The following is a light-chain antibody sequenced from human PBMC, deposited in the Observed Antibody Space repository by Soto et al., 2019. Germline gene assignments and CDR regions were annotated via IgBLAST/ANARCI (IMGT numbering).Light chain of an antibody. CDR2: GAS. CDR3: QHYDRYPPT. Sequence: ESVLTQSPGTLSLSPGERATLSCRASQSITSDFLAWYQQKPGQAPRLLIYGASSRATGIPGRFSGSGSGTDFTLSISRLEPEDFPVYYCQHYDRYPPTFGGGTKVEIK. J-gene: IGKJ4*01. CDR1: QSITSDF. V-gene: IGKV3-20*01.